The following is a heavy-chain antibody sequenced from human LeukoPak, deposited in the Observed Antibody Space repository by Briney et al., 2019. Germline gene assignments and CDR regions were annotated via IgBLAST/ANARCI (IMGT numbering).Heavy chain of an antibody. D-gene: IGHD3-16*02. J-gene: IGHJ4*02. CDR2: ISGSGGST. V-gene: IGHV3-23*01. CDR1: GFTFSSYG. CDR3: ARGSDYVWGSYRYRPSLFDY. Sequence: QAGGSLRLSCAASGFTFSSYGMSWVRQAPGKGLEWVSAISGSGGSTYYADSVKGRFTISRDNSKNTLYLQMNSLRAEDTAVYYCARGSDYVWGSYRYRPSLFDYWGQGTLVTVSS.